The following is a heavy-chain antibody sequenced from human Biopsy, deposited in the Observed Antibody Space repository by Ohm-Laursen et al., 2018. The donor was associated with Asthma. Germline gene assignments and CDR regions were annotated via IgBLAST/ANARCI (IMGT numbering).Heavy chain of an antibody. V-gene: IGHV1-18*01. CDR1: GYTFTSSG. D-gene: IGHD5-24*01. CDR2: ISPFTGDT. CDR3: ARHPYNFGGFDY. J-gene: IGHJ4*02. Sequence: ASVKVSCKTSGYTFTSSGITWVRQAPGQGLEWMGWISPFTGDTHFGQKFQGRVTMTTDTSTDTAYMELRSLRSDDTAVYYCARHPYNFGGFDYWGQGSLVLVSS.